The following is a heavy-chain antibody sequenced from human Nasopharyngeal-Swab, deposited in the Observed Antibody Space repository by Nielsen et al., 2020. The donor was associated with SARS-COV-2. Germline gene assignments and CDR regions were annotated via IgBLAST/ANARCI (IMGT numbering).Heavy chain of an antibody. CDR2: IDAGGANT. J-gene: IGHJ4*02. Sequence: GESLKISCAASGFTFSTYAMTWVRQAPGKGLEWVSTIDAGGANTFYADSVKGRFTISRDNSKNTLYLQMNSLRADDTAVYYCARGLNSFDCWGQGTLVTVSS. CDR3: ARGLNSFDC. V-gene: IGHV3-23*01. CDR1: GFTFSTYA. D-gene: IGHD3-16*01.